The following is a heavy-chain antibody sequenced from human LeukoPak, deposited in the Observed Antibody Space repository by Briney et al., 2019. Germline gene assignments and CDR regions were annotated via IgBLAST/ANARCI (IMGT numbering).Heavy chain of an antibody. CDR2: TYYTGST. Sequence: SETLSLTCTVSGASISGYYWNWIRQPPGKGLEWIGYTYYTGSTSYNPSLESRVTISVDTSKSQFSLTLSSVTAADTAVYYCAIRSGRNYYCVDVWGQGTTVTVS. V-gene: IGHV4-59*08. CDR3: AIRSGRNYYCVDV. J-gene: IGHJ6*02. D-gene: IGHD1-26*01. CDR1: GASISGYY.